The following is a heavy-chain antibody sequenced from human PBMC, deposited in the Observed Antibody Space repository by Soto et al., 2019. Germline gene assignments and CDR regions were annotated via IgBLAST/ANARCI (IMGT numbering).Heavy chain of an antibody. D-gene: IGHD6-13*01. CDR2: ISYDGSNK. V-gene: IGHV3-30*04. J-gene: IGHJ3*02. CDR3: AREYSSSWDDAFDI. CDR1: GFTFSSYA. Sequence: GGSLRLSCAASGFTFSSYAMHWVRQAPGKGLEWVAVISYDGSNKYYADSVKGRFTISRDNSKNTLYLQMNSLRAEDTAVYYCAREYSSSWDDAFDIWGQGTMVTVSS.